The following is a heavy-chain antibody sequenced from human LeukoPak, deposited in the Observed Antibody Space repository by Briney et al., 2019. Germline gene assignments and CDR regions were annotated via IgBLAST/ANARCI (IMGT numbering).Heavy chain of an antibody. CDR3: ARDSAMRPWFDP. CDR2: IYYSGST. CDR1: GYSISSGYY. V-gene: IGHV4-61*01. D-gene: IGHD2-2*01. Sequence: SETLSLTCTVSGYSISSGYYWSWIRQPPGKGLEWIGYIYYSGSTNYNPSLKSRVTISVDTSKNQFSLKLSSVTAADTAVYYCARDSAMRPWFDPWGQGTLVTVSS. J-gene: IGHJ5*02.